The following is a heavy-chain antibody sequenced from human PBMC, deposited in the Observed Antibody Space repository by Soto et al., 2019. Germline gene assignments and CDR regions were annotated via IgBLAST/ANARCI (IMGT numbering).Heavy chain of an antibody. V-gene: IGHV4-59*01. J-gene: IGHJ3*02. CDR1: GGSISSYY. CDR3: ARVWGGAFDI. Sequence: PSETLSLTCTVSGGSISSYYWSWIRQPPGKGLEWIGYIYYSGSTNYNPSLKSRVTISADTSKNQFSLKLSSVTAADTAVYYCARVWGGAFDIWGQGTMVTGSS. D-gene: IGHD3-10*01. CDR2: IYYSGST.